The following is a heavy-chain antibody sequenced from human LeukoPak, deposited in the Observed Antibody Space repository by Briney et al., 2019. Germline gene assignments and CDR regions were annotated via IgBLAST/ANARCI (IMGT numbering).Heavy chain of an antibody. D-gene: IGHD2-2*01. V-gene: IGHV4-59*10. J-gene: IGHJ3*02. CDR1: GGSFSGYY. CDR3: ARALGYCSSTSCDPYAFDI. CDR2: IYTSGST. Sequence: SETLSLTCAVYGGSFSGYYWSWIRQPPGKGLEWIGRIYTSGSTNYNPSLKSRVTMSVDTSKNQFSLKLSSVTAADTAVYYCARALGYCSSTSCDPYAFDIWGQGTMVTVSS.